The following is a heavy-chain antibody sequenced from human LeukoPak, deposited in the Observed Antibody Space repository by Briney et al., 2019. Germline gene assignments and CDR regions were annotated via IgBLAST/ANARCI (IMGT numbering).Heavy chain of an antibody. Sequence: PGGSLRLSCAASAFTFSSYAMSWVRQAPGKGLEWVSAISASGVSTYYADSVKGRFTISRDNSKNTLYLQMNSLRAEDTAVYYCARDGDTDTHDWYFDLWGRGTQVTVSS. J-gene: IGHJ2*01. CDR3: ARDGDTDTHDWYFDL. V-gene: IGHV3-23*01. CDR2: ISASGVST. CDR1: AFTFSSYA. D-gene: IGHD7-27*01.